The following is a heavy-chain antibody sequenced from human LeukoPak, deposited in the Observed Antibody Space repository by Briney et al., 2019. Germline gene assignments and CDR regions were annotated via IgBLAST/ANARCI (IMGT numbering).Heavy chain of an antibody. CDR3: ARGFGSSWDHNWFDP. J-gene: IGHJ5*02. D-gene: IGHD6-13*01. CDR2: IYSGGST. Sequence: GGSLRLSCAASGFTVSSNYMSWVRQAPGKGLEWVSVIYSGGSTYYADSVKGRFTISRDNSKNTLYLQMNSQRAEDTAVYYCARGFGSSWDHNWFDPWGQGTLVTVSS. V-gene: IGHV3-66*01. CDR1: GFTVSSNY.